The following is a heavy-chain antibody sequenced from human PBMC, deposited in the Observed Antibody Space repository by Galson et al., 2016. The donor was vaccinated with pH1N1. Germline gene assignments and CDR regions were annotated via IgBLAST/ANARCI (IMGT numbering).Heavy chain of an antibody. V-gene: IGHV3-23*01. CDR1: GFTFSSYA. CDR2: LSGSGGST. J-gene: IGHJ6*02. Sequence: SLRLSCAASGFTFSSYAMSRVRQAPGKGLEWVSALSGSGGSTYYADSVKGRFSISRDNSKNTLFLQMNSLRAEGTAVYYCAKGDDFWSGPSPSYYYAMDVWGQGTTVTVSS. CDR3: AKGDDFWSGPSPSYYYAMDV. D-gene: IGHD3-3*01.